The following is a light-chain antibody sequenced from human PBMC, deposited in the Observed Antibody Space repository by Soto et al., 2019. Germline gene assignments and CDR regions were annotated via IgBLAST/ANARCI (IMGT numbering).Light chain of an antibody. CDR3: PQYYSTQWT. Sequence: DIVMTQSPDSLAVSLGERATINCKSSQSVLYSSNNKNYLAWYQQKPGQPPKLLIYWASTRESGVPDRFSGSGSGTDFTLTISSLQAADVAVYYRPQYYSTQWTFGQGTKVDIK. CDR1: QSVLYSSNNKNY. J-gene: IGKJ1*01. CDR2: WAS. V-gene: IGKV4-1*01.